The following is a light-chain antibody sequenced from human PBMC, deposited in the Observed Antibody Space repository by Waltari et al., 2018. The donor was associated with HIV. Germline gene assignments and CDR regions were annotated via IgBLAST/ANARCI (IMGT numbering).Light chain of an antibody. CDR2: DNN. CDR3: GTWDSSLSAGVV. V-gene: IGLV1-51*01. J-gene: IGLJ2*01. Sequence: QSVLTQPPSVSAAPGQKVTISCSGSSANIWNNYVSCYPQPPGTAPKIIIYDNNKRPPGIPDRFSGSKSGTSATLGITGLQTGDEADYYCGTWDSSLSAGVVFGGGTKLTVL. CDR1: SANIWNNY.